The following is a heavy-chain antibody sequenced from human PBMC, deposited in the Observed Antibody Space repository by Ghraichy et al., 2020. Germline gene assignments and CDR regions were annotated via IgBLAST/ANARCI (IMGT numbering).Heavy chain of an antibody. CDR1: GVSISSSY. V-gene: IGHV4-59*01. Sequence: SETLSLTCTVSGVSISSSYWSWIRQPPGKGLEWIGYMFYSGSTNYNPSLESRVTISVDTSKKQVSLKLSSVAAADTAVYYCASQYIATTGRFDYWGQGALVTVSS. CDR2: MFYSGST. CDR3: ASQYIATTGRFDY. J-gene: IGHJ4*02. D-gene: IGHD6-13*01.